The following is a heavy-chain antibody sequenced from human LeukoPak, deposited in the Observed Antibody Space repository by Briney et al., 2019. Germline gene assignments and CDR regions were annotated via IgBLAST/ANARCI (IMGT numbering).Heavy chain of an antibody. V-gene: IGHV4-34*01. CDR1: GGSFSGYY. D-gene: IGHD4-11*01. Sequence: MPSETLSLTCAVYGGSFSGYYWSWIRQPPGKGLEWIGEINHSGSTNYNPSLKSRVTISVDTSKNQFSLKLSSVTAADTAVYYCARGPPRGDYRNWGQGTLVTVSS. CDR3: ARGPPRGDYRN. J-gene: IGHJ4*02. CDR2: INHSGST.